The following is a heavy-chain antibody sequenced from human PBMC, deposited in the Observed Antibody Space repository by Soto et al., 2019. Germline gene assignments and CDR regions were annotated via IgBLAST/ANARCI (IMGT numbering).Heavy chain of an antibody. J-gene: IGHJ6*03. CDR2: MNPNSGNT. Sequence: ASVKVSCKASGYTFTSYDINWVRKDTGQGLEWMGWMNPNSGNTGYAQKFQGRVTMTRNTSISTAYMELSSLRSEDTAVYYCARGRGNYGHTYYYYYYMDVWGKGTTVTVSS. CDR3: ARGRGNYGHTYYYYYYMDV. D-gene: IGHD1-7*01. V-gene: IGHV1-8*01. CDR1: GYTFTSYD.